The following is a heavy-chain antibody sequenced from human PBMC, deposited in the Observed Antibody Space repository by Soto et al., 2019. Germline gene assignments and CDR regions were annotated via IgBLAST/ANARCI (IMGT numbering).Heavy chain of an antibody. Sequence: GGSRRLSCAASGFTFSNAWMNWVRPAPGKGLEWVGRIKSKTDGATTDYAAPVKGRVTISRDDSKNTLYQQMNSLKTEVTAVYYCTTDLDGWGQGTTVTGSS. V-gene: IGHV3-15*07. CDR1: GFTFSNAW. J-gene: IGHJ6*02. CDR2: IKSKTDGATT. CDR3: TTDLDG.